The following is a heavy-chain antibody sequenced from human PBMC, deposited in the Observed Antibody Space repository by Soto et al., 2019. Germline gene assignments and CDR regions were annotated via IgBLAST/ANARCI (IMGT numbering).Heavy chain of an antibody. CDR2: INPNSGGT. D-gene: IGHD3-22*01. CDR3: ARAQYYYDSSGYYYEAYYFDY. J-gene: IGHJ4*02. CDR1: GYTFTGYY. V-gene: IGHV1-2*04. Sequence: ASVKVSCKASGYTFTGYYMHWVRQAPGQGLEWMGWINPNSGGTNYAQKFQGWVTMTRDTSISTAYMELSRLRSDDTAVYYCARAQYYYDSSGYYYEAYYFDYWGQGTLVTV.